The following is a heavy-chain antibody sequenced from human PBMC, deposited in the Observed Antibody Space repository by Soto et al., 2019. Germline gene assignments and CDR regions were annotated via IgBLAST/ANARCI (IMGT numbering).Heavy chain of an antibody. CDR1: GDSFTGYY. CDR2: INPNSGGT. Sequence: ASVKVSCEASGDSFTGYYMHWVRQAPGQGLEWMGWINPNSGGTNYAQKFQGRVTMTRDTSISTAYMELSRLRSDDTAVYYCARGPYGSGTHYYYYGMDVWGQGTTVTVSS. CDR3: ARGPYGSGTHYYYYGMDV. V-gene: IGHV1-2*02. J-gene: IGHJ6*02. D-gene: IGHD3-10*01.